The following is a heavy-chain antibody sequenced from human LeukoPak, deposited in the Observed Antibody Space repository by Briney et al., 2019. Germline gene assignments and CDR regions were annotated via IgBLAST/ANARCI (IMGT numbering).Heavy chain of an antibody. D-gene: IGHD3-22*01. CDR1: GFAFTSFW. CDR3: ARDRVTMIA. V-gene: IGHV3-7*01. J-gene: IGHJ5*02. CDR2: INQDGSEI. Sequence: GGSLRLSCAASGFAFTSFWMTWVRQAPGKGLEWVANINQDGSEIYSVASVKGRFTISRDNAKNSVYLQMNSLRPEDTGVYYCARDRVTMIAWGQGTQVTVSP.